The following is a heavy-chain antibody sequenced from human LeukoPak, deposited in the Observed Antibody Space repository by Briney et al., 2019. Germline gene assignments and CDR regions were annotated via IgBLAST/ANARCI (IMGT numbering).Heavy chain of an antibody. J-gene: IGHJ4*02. Sequence: ASVKVSCKASGYTFTGYYMHWVRQAPGQGLEWMGWINPNSGGTNYAQKFQGRVTMTRDTSISTAYMELSRLRSDDTAVYYCARGRWAVAGILDYWGQGTLVTVSS. CDR3: ARGRWAVAGILDY. CDR1: GYTFTGYY. D-gene: IGHD6-19*01. V-gene: IGHV1-2*02. CDR2: INPNSGGT.